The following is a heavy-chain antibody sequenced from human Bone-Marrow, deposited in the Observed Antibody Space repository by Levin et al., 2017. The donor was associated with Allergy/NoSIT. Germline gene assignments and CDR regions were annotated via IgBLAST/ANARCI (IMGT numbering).Heavy chain of an antibody. J-gene: IGHJ4*02. CDR2: ISSSGDSI. CDR1: GFTLTNFA. Sequence: SGGSLRLSCAASGFTLTNFAMTWVRQPPGKGLEWVSLISSSGDSIYYADSVRGRFTVSRDTSKSTVYLQMNSLRAEDTAVYYCAKDVRRGGGGSDCWGQGTLVTVSS. CDR3: AKDVRRGGGGSDC. D-gene: IGHD2-15*01. V-gene: IGHV3-23*01.